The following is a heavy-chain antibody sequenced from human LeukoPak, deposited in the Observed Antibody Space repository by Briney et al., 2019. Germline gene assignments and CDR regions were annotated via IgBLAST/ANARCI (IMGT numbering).Heavy chain of an antibody. Sequence: GGSLRLSCAASGFTFSSYWMSWVRQAPGKGLEWVANIKQDGSEKYYVDSVKGRFTISRDNAKNSLYLQMNSLRAEDTAVYYRARDEPYCSSTSCYTRSDAFDIWGQGTMVTVSS. D-gene: IGHD2-2*02. CDR2: IKQDGSEK. CDR1: GFTFSSYW. J-gene: IGHJ3*02. V-gene: IGHV3-7*01. CDR3: ARDEPYCSSTSCYTRSDAFDI.